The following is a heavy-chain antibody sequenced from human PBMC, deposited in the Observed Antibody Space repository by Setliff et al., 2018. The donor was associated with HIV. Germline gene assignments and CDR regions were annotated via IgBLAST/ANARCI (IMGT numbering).Heavy chain of an antibody. CDR2: ISATGTTV. CDR3: ARDQLRIPERWDLDF. J-gene: IGHJ4*02. V-gene: IGHV3-48*01. CDR1: GFVFSDHS. D-gene: IGHD1-26*01. Sequence: GGSLRLSCAASGFVFSDHSLHWVRQAPGEGLEWLSYISATGTTVSYADSVRGRFIISRDSVRNVMYLQMKSLRVEDTAVYYCARDQLRIPERWDLDFWGQGTLVTVSS.